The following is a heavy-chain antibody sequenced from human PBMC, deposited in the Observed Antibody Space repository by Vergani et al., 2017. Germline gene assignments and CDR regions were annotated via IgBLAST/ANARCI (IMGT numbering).Heavy chain of an antibody. Sequence: WVLSISSSSSYIYYADSVKGRFTISRDNAKNSLYLQMNSLRAEDTAVYYCAKDHDYWGQGTLVTVSS. CDR3: AKDHDY. CDR2: ISSSSSYI. J-gene: IGHJ4*02. V-gene: IGHV3-21*04.